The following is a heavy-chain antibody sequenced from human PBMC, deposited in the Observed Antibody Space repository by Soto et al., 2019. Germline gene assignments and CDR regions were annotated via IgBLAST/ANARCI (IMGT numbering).Heavy chain of an antibody. CDR1: VASTNTFY. J-gene: IGHJ3*02. CDR3: ATDSSGYYAKGSFDI. Sequence: SETLSLTCTVSVASTNTFYWTWIRQSAGRGLEWIGRIYSRGTTNYNPSLKSRVTMSVENSNNQFSLRLSSVSAADTAVYFCATDSSGYYAKGSFDIWGQGTMVT. CDR2: IYSRGTT. V-gene: IGHV4-4*07. D-gene: IGHD3-22*01.